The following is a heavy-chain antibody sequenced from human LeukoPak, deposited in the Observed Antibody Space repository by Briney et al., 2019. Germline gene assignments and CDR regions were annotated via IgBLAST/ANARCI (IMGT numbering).Heavy chain of an antibody. CDR3: AKGVDYCSGGSCPADS. V-gene: IGHV3-30*18. D-gene: IGHD2-15*01. CDR1: GFTFSNYG. Sequence: PGGSLRLSCAASGFTFSNYGIHGVRQAPGKGLEWVAVISYDGNNKYYADSVKGRFTISRDNSKNTLFLQMNSLRAEDTAVYYCAKGVDYCSGGSCPADSWGPGTLVTVSS. J-gene: IGHJ4*02. CDR2: ISYDGNNK.